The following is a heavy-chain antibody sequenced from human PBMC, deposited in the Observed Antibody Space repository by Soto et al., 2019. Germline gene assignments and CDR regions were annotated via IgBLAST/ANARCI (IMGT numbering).Heavy chain of an antibody. D-gene: IGHD3-22*01. CDR3: ARPSYDSSGYPFDE. CDR2: INPNSGGT. Sequence: ASVKVSCKASGYTFTGYYMHWVRQAPGQGLEWMGWINPNSGGTNYAQKFQGWVTMTRDTSISTAYMELSRLRSDDTAVYYCARPSYDSSGYPFDEWGQGTLVTVSS. J-gene: IGHJ4*02. CDR1: GYTFTGYY. V-gene: IGHV1-2*04.